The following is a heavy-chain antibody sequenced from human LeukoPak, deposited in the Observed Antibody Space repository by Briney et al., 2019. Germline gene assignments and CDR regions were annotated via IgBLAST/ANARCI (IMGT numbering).Heavy chain of an antibody. CDR1: GFTFSNYA. D-gene: IGHD1-26*01. CDR2: ISSSSSYI. CDR3: ARDEWGDAFDI. V-gene: IGHV3-21*01. J-gene: IGHJ3*02. Sequence: KSGGSLRLSCAASGFTFSNYAMSWVRQAPGKGLEWVSSISSSSSYIHSADSVRGRFTISRDNAKNSLFLQMNSLRAEDTAVYYCARDEWGDAFDIWGQGTMVTVFS.